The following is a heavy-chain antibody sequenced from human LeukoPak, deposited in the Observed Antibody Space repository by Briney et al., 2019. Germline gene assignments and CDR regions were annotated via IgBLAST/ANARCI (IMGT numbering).Heavy chain of an antibody. Sequence: GGSLRLSCAASGFTFSSYGMHWVRQAPGKGLEWVAVISYDGSNKYYADSVKGRFTISRDNSKNTLYLQMNSLRAEDTAVYYCAKRSGGWSWSIDYWGQGTLVTVSS. D-gene: IGHD6-19*01. V-gene: IGHV3-30*18. CDR1: GFTFSSYG. CDR2: ISYDGSNK. J-gene: IGHJ4*02. CDR3: AKRSGGWSWSIDY.